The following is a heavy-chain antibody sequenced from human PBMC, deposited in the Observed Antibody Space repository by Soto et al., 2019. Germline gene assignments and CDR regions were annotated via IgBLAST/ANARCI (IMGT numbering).Heavy chain of an antibody. CDR1: GGTFSSYA. CDR2: IIPIFGTA. Sequence: GASVKVSCKASGGTFSSYAISWVRQAPGQGLEWMGGIIPIFGTANYAQKFQGRVTITADESTSTAYMELSSLRSEDTAVYYCARFLAGLRFLEWSFLDGMDVWGQGTTVTVSS. V-gene: IGHV1-69*13. D-gene: IGHD3-3*01. CDR3: ARFLAGLRFLEWSFLDGMDV. J-gene: IGHJ6*02.